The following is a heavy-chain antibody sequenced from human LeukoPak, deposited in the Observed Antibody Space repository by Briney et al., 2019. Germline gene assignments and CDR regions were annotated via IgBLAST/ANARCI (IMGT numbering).Heavy chain of an antibody. D-gene: IGHD3-16*01. Sequence: GGSLRLSCAASGFTFSNYWMHWVRQAPGKGLVWVSSINTDGSGTTYTDSVKGRFTISRDNAKNTLYLQMNGLTAEDTAVYYCTRVITYFDYWGQGSLVTVSS. J-gene: IGHJ4*02. CDR2: INTDGSGT. CDR1: GFTFSNYW. V-gene: IGHV3-74*01. CDR3: TRVITYFDY.